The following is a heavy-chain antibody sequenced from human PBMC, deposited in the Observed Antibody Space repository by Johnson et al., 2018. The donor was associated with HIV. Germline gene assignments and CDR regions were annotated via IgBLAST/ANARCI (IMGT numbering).Heavy chain of an antibody. Sequence: VQLVESGGGVVRPGGSLRLSCAASGFTFDDYTMHWVRQAPGKGLEWVSLISWDGGSTYYADSVKGRFTISRDNSKNSLYLQMNSLRTEDTAVYYCASSRSDHDAFDIWGQGTMVTVSS. CDR3: ASSRSDHDAFDI. CDR2: ISWDGGST. V-gene: IGHV3-43*01. J-gene: IGHJ3*02. D-gene: IGHD3-10*01. CDR1: GFTFDDYT.